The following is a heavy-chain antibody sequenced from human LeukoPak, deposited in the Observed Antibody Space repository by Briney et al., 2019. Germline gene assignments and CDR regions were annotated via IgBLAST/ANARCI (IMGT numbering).Heavy chain of an antibody. CDR2: INTNTGNP. V-gene: IGHV7-4-1*02. Sequence: ASVKVSCMASGYTFTSYAMNWVRQAPGQGLEWMGWINTNTGNPTYAQGFTGRFVFSLDTSVSTAYLQISSLKAEDTAVYYCASGIAADQNWFDPWGQGTLVTVSS. D-gene: IGHD6-13*01. CDR3: ASGIAADQNWFDP. CDR1: GYTFTSYA. J-gene: IGHJ5*02.